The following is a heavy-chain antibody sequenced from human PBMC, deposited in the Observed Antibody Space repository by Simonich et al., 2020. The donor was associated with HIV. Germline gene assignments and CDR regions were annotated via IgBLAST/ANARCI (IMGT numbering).Heavy chain of an antibody. CDR3: ARGRYSSSSHDVFDS. D-gene: IGHD6-13*01. V-gene: IGHV4-34*01. J-gene: IGHJ3*02. CDR2: INHRAST. Sequence: QVQLQQWGAGLLKPSETLSLSCAVYGGSFNTYYWSWISQPPGKGLEWIGEINHRASTNYNPSLKSRVTISVYTSKNQFSLKLSSVTAADTAVYYCARGRYSSSSHDVFDSWGQGTMVTVSS. CDR1: GGSFNTYY.